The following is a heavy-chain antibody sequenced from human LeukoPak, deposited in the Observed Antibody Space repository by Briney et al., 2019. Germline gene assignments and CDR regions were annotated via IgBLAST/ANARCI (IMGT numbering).Heavy chain of an antibody. CDR2: IKQDGSER. CDR3: ATYYSERSSYYMGV. D-gene: IGHD3-10*01. CDR1: GFTFSNYW. Sequence: PGGSLRLSCAASGFTFSNYWMSWVRQAPGKGLEWVANIKQDGSERYYVDSVKGRFTISRDNAKNSLYLQMNSLRAEDTAVYYCATYYSERSSYYMGVWGKGTTVTVSS. V-gene: IGHV3-7*01. J-gene: IGHJ6*03.